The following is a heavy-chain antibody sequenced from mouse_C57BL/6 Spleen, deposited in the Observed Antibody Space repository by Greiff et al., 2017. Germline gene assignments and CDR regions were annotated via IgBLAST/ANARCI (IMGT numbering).Heavy chain of an antibody. CDR3: ARVYDYGDYYAMDY. V-gene: IGHV5-17*01. CDR2: ISSGSSTI. CDR1: GFTFSDYG. J-gene: IGHJ4*01. Sequence: EVKLMESGGGLVKPGGSLKLSCAASGFTFSDYGMHWVRQAPEKGLEWVAYISSGSSTIYYADTVKGRFTISRDNAKNTLFLQMTSLRSEDTAMYYCARVYDYGDYYAMDYWGQGTSVTVSS. D-gene: IGHD2-4*01.